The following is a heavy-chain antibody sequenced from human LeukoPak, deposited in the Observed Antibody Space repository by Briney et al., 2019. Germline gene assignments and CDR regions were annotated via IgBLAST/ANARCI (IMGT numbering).Heavy chain of an antibody. D-gene: IGHD6-19*01. CDR1: GGSFSGYY. V-gene: IGHV4-34*01. Sequence: PSENLSLNCAVYGGSFSGYYWSWIRQPPGKGLEWIGEINHSGSTNYNPSLKSRVTISVDTSKNQFSLKLSSVTAADTAVYYCARVLGSGWYGLIDYWGQGTLVTVSS. CDR2: INHSGST. J-gene: IGHJ4*02. CDR3: ARVLGSGWYGLIDY.